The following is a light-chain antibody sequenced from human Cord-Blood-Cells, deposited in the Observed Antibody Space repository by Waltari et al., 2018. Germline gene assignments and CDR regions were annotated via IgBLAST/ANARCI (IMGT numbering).Light chain of an antibody. J-gene: IGLJ2*01. Sequence: QSALTQPASVSGSPGPSITISCTGTRSDVGSYNLVSWYQQHPGKATKLMIYEGSKRPAGVSNRFSGSKSGNTASLTISGLQAEDEADYYCCSYAGSSTYVVFGGGTKLTVL. CDR2: EGS. CDR1: RSDVGSYNL. CDR3: CSYAGSSTYVV. V-gene: IGLV2-23*01.